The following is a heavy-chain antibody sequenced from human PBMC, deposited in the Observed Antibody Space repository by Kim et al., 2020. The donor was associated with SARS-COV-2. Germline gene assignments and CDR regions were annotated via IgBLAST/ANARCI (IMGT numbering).Heavy chain of an antibody. D-gene: IGHD3-16*01. V-gene: IGHV3-7*01. J-gene: IGHJ2*01. Sequence: GGSLRLSCEASGFTFSSYWMSWVRQAPGKELEWLANIKTDGSEKYYVDSVKGRFTISRDNAKNSLYLQLNSLRAEDTAVYYCAGRGRYFDLWGRGTQVTVSS. CDR3: AGRGRYFDL. CDR1: GFTFSSYW. CDR2: IKTDGSEK.